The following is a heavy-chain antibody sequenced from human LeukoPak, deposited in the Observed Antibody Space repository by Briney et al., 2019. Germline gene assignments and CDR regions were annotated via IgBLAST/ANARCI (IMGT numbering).Heavy chain of an antibody. CDR2: ISYDGSNK. D-gene: IGHD1-26*01. Sequence: GMSLRLSCAASGFTFSSYAMHWVRQAPGKGLEWVAVISYDGSNKYYADSVKGRFTISRDNSKNTLYLQMNSLRAEDTAVYYCARGWELDYWGQGTLVTVSS. CDR1: GFTFSSYA. CDR3: ARGWELDY. V-gene: IGHV3-30*04. J-gene: IGHJ4*02.